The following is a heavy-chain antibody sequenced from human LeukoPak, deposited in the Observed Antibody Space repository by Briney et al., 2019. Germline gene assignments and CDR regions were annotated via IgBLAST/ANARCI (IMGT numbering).Heavy chain of an antibody. J-gene: IGHJ4*02. CDR2: INSDGSSA. CDR3: ARLPLYDSSGFDFDY. V-gene: IGHV3-74*01. D-gene: IGHD3-22*01. Sequence: GGSLRLSCAASGFTFSSYWMHWVRQAPGKGLVWVSRINSDGSSASYADSVKGRFTISRDNAKNTLYLQMNSLRAEDTAVYYCARLPLYDSSGFDFDYWGQGTLVTVSS. CDR1: GFTFSSYW.